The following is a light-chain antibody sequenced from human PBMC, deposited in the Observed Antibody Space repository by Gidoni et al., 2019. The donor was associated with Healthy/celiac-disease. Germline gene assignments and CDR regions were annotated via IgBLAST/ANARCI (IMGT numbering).Light chain of an antibody. V-gene: IGKV1-5*01. Sequence: DIQMTQSPYTLSASVGDRVTITCRASQSISSWLAWYQQKPGKAPKLLIYDASSLESGVPSRFSGSGSGTECTLTISSLQPDDFATYYCQQYNSYWTFGQGTKVEIK. CDR3: QQYNSYWT. CDR2: DAS. CDR1: QSISSW. J-gene: IGKJ1*01.